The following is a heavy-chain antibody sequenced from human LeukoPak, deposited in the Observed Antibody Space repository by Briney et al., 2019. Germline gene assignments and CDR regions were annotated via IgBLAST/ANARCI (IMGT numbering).Heavy chain of an antibody. Sequence: GGSLRLSCAASGFTFSSNYMSWVRQAPGKGLEWVSVLYSGGSTYYAESVKGRFTISRDNSKNTLYLQMSSLRAEDTAVYYCARDFGGTGHFDYWGQGTLVTVSS. CDR3: ARDFGGTGHFDY. J-gene: IGHJ4*02. CDR1: GFTFSSNY. D-gene: IGHD3-10*01. CDR2: LYSGGST. V-gene: IGHV3-66*01.